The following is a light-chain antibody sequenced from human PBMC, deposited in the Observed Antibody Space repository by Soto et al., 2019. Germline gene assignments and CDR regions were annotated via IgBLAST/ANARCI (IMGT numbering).Light chain of an antibody. CDR3: QQYNTWPPIT. V-gene: IGKV3D-15*01. CDR1: QSVNSN. J-gene: IGKJ5*01. Sequence: ERGMVQSPSTLSLSPGERVTLSCRASQSVNSNLAWYQEKSGQAPRLLIYGASTRATGVPARFSGSGSGTEFTLTISSLQSEDFAVYFCQQYNTWPPITLGQGTRLEIK. CDR2: GAS.